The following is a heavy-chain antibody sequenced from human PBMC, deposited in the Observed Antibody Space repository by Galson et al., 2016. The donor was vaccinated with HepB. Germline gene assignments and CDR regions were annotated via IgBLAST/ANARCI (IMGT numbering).Heavy chain of an antibody. CDR3: AKMDCGRDCPRDY. Sequence: SLRLSCAASGFTFSDYGMHWVRQAPGRGLEWVSVISKDGSDKQYADSVKGRFTVSRDNSKNTLFLQMNSLRVEDTAVYYYAKMDCGRDCPRDYWGQGTLVTVSS. J-gene: IGHJ4*02. CDR1: GFTFSDYG. CDR2: ISKDGSDK. D-gene: IGHD2-21*02. V-gene: IGHV3-30*18.